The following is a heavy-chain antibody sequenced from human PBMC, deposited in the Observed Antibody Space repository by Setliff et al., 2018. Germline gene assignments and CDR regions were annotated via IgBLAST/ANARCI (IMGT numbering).Heavy chain of an antibody. CDR1: GFTFSNAW. Sequence: PGGSLRLSCTASGFTFSNAWMSWVRQAPGKGLEWVGRIKRIPDSGTTDHAAPVKGRFTVSRDDSISTLYLQMNSLKTEDTAVYYCTTSPISSGWHSNFDYNMDVWGQGTTVTVSS. V-gene: IGHV3-15*01. D-gene: IGHD6-19*01. CDR2: IKRIPDSGTT. J-gene: IGHJ6*02. CDR3: TTSPISSGWHSNFDYNMDV.